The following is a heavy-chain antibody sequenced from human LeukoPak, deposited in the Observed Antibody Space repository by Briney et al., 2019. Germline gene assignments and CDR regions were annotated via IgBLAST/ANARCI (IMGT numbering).Heavy chain of an antibody. D-gene: IGHD3-22*01. Sequence: PGGSLRLSCAASGFTFNSYVMNWVRQAPGKGLEWVSCISASGGSTHYADSVKGRFTISRDNSKNTLDLQMNSLRAEDTAVYYCARVGYYDSSDYYHEDGFDIWGQGTMVTVSS. CDR1: GFTFNSYV. J-gene: IGHJ3*02. CDR3: ARVGYYDSSDYYHEDGFDI. CDR2: ISASGGST. V-gene: IGHV3-23*01.